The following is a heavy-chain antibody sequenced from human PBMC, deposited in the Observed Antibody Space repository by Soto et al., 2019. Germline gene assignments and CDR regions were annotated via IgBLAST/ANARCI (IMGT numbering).Heavy chain of an antibody. CDR1: GYSSIVCA. CDR3: AKAPYYESLH. D-gene: IGHD3-22*01. J-gene: IGHJ4*02. Sequence: GGSLKLSYAYSGYSSIVCAMGWVRQAPGKGLEWVSGISGNGGSTYYADSVKGRFTISRDTSKNTLYLQMDSLGAEDTAVYYCAKAPYYESLHWGQGT. CDR2: ISGNGGST. V-gene: IGHV3-23*01.